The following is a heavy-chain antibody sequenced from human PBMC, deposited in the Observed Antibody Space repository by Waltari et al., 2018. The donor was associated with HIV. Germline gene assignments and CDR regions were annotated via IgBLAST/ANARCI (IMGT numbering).Heavy chain of an antibody. CDR2: RSYDGSNK. CDR1: GFTFSSYA. D-gene: IGHD3-22*01. V-gene: IGHV3-30*01. Sequence: QVQLVESGGGVVQPGRSLRLSCAASGFTFSSYAMHWVRQAPGKGLECVAVRSYDGSNKYYADSVKGRFTISRDNSKNTLYLQMNSRRAEDTAVYYWARDYYDSSGYWGQGTLVTVSS. J-gene: IGHJ4*02. CDR3: ARDYYDSSGY.